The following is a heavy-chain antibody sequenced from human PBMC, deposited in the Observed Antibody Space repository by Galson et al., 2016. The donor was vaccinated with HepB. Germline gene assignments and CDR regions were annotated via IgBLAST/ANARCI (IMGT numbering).Heavy chain of an antibody. CDR3: AKNVRLTGGSFEY. V-gene: IGHV3-23*01. Sequence: SLRLSCAASGFSFSTYAMSWVRQAPGKGLEWVSTVGDSGGTTFYADSVKGRFTISRDNSKNTVVLQMNSLRAEDTAVYYCAKNVRLTGGSFEYWGQGTLVTVSS. CDR1: GFSFSTYA. J-gene: IGHJ4*02. CDR2: VGDSGGTT. D-gene: IGHD3-16*01.